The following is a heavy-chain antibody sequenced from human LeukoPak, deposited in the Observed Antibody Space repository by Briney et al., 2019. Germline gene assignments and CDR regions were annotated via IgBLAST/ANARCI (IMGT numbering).Heavy chain of an antibody. CDR3: ARGVVLGQDDAFDI. Sequence: SETLSLTCTVSGGSISNYYGSWLRQPPGKGLEWVGYMFYRGSIDYSPSLQSRVTISVDTSKNHLFLRLTSVTAADTAVYFCARGVVLGQDDAFDIWGRGTMVSVSS. D-gene: IGHD3/OR15-3a*01. CDR2: MFYRGSI. CDR1: GGSISNYY. J-gene: IGHJ3*02. V-gene: IGHV4-59*12.